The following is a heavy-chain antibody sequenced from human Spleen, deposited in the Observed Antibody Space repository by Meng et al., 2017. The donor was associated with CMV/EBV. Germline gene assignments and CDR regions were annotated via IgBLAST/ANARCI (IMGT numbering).Heavy chain of an antibody. CDR1: GFTFSSYS. Sequence: CAASGFTFSSYSMNWVRQAPGKGLEWVSSISSSSSYIYYADSVKGRFTISRDNAKNSLYLQMNSLKAEDTAVYYCARVPTTVTKGDYWGQGTLVTVSS. CDR2: ISSSSSYI. CDR3: ARVPTTVTKGDY. V-gene: IGHV3-21*01. D-gene: IGHD4-17*01. J-gene: IGHJ4*02.